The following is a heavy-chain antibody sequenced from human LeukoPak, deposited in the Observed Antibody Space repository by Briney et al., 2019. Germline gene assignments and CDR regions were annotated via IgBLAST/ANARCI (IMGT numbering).Heavy chain of an antibody. CDR1: GGSISSYY. J-gene: IGHJ5*02. CDR2: IYYSGST. Sequence: IPSETLSLTCTVSGGSISSYYWSWIRQPPGKGLEWIGYIYYSGSTNYNPSLKSRVTISVDTSKNQFSLKLSSVTAADTAVYYCARHPDYGDSWFDPWGQGTLVTVSS. CDR3: ARHPDYGDSWFDP. V-gene: IGHV4-59*08. D-gene: IGHD4-17*01.